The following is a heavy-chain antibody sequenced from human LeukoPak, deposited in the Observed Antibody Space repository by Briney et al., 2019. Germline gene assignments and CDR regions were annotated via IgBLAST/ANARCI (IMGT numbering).Heavy chain of an antibody. CDR3: ASLVASNYYDSSGYYIDY. V-gene: IGHV4-31*03. D-gene: IGHD3-22*01. J-gene: IGHJ4*02. Sequence: SQTLSLTCTVSGGSISSGDYYWSWIRQHPGKGLEWIGYIYYSGSTYYNPSLKSRVTISVDTSKNQFSLKLSSVTAADTAVYYCASLVASNYYDSSGYYIDYWGQGTLVTVSS. CDR1: GGSISSGDYY. CDR2: IYYSGST.